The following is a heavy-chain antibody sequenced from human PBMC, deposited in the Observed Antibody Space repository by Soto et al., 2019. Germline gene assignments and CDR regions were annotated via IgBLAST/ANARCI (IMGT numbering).Heavy chain of an antibody. CDR2: XXYXGXX. CDR1: GGSIRSGGYY. Sequence: SETRSLTCTVSGGSIRSGGYYWSWIRQHPGTGLEWXGNXXYXGXXXYXXSLESRVTISVDTSKNQFSLNLSSVTAADTAVYFCARSFYNSYVFGYWGQGTLVTVSS. J-gene: IGHJ4*02. V-gene: IGHV4-31*03. D-gene: IGHD4-4*01. CDR3: ARSFYNSYVFGY.